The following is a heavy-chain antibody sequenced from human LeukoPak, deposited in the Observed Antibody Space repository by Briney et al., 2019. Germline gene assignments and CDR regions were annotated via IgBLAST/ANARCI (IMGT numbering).Heavy chain of an antibody. V-gene: IGHV3-21*01. CDR2: ISSSSSYI. Sequence: GGSLRLSCAASGFTFSSYSMNWVRQAPGKGLEWVSSISSSSSYIYYADSVKGRFTISRDNAKNSLYLQMNSLRAEDTAVYYCARASRLDVRPSSFDSWGQGTLVTVSS. J-gene: IGHJ4*02. CDR3: ARASRLDVRPSSFDS. D-gene: IGHD6-19*01. CDR1: GFTFSSYS.